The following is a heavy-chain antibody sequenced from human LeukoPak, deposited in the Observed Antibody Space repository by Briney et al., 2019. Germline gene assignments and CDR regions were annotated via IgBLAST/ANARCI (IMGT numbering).Heavy chain of an antibody. CDR3: AKAMSPEDYYGSGTPFDY. V-gene: IGHV3-9*01. CDR1: GCTFDDYA. J-gene: IGHJ4*02. Sequence: GRSLRLSCAASGCTFDDYAMHWVRQAPGEGLEWFSGISWNSGSVGYADSVKGRFTISRNNAKNSLYLQMNSLRAEDTALYYCAKAMSPEDYYGSGTPFDYWGQGTLVTVSS. D-gene: IGHD3-10*01. CDR2: ISWNSGSV.